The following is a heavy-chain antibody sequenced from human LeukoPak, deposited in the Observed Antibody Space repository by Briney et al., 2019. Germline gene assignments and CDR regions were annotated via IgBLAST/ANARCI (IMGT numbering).Heavy chain of an antibody. J-gene: IGHJ4*02. Sequence: GGSLRLSCAVSGFSVSDYSISWIRLSPGKGPEWISYVMSGRGSTNYADSVKGRFTISRDNAKNSVALQLDGLRADDTAVYFCARERRGSYYAFESWGQGTLLTVSS. V-gene: IGHV3-11*05. CDR1: GFSVSDYS. D-gene: IGHD3-16*01. CDR2: VMSGRGST. CDR3: ARERRGSYYAFES.